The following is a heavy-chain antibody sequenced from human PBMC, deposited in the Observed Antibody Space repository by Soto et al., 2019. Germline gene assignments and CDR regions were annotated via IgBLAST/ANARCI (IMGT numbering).Heavy chain of an antibody. D-gene: IGHD6-19*01. J-gene: IGHJ4*02. V-gene: IGHV2-26*01. CDR3: ARLLRGSGWGFDY. CDR1: GFSLSNARMG. CDR2: IFSNDEK. Sequence: QVTLKESGPVLVKPTETLTLTCTVSGFSLSNARMGVSWIRQPPGKALEWLAHIFSNDEKSYSTSLKSRLTXSXXXSKSQVXLXXXXMXPVXTATXYCARLLRGSGWGFDYWGQGTLVTVSS.